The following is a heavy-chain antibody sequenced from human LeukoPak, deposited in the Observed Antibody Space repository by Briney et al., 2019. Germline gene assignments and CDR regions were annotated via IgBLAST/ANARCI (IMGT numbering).Heavy chain of an antibody. CDR1: GYTFTNYG. V-gene: IGHV1-18*04. CDR3: ARALYYGSRSPPEGMDV. Sequence: ASVKVSCKASGYTFTNYGISWVRQAPGQGLEWMGWISTYDDNTNYAQKFQGRVTMTTDTSTSTAYMELRSLRSDDTAVYYCARALYYGSRSPPEGMDVWGKGTTVIVSS. D-gene: IGHD3-10*01. J-gene: IGHJ6*04. CDR2: ISTYDDNT.